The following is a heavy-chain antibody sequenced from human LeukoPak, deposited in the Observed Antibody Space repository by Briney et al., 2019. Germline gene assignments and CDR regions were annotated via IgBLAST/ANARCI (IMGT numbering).Heavy chain of an antibody. CDR1: GFTFSSYS. CDR3: ARYSSSWTPFDY. Sequence: TGGSLRLSCAASGFTFSSYSMNWVRQAPGKGLEWVSSISSSSSYIYYVDSVKGRFTISRDNAKNSLYLQMNSLRAEDTAVYYCARYSSSWTPFDYWGQGTLVTVSS. D-gene: IGHD6-13*01. J-gene: IGHJ4*02. V-gene: IGHV3-21*01. CDR2: ISSSSSYI.